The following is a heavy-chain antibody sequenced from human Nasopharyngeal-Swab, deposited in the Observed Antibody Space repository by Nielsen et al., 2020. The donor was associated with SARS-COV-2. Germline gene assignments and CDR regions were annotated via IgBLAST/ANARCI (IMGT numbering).Heavy chain of an antibody. CDR3: ARDGLDYDFWSAYFMDV. V-gene: IGHV3-21*01. D-gene: IGHD3-3*01. Sequence: GGSLRPSCAASGFTLNNYNFNWVRQAPGKGLEWVSSISSSSSYIYYADSVKGRFTISRDNAKNSLYLQMNSLRAEDTAVYYCARDGLDYDFWSAYFMDVWGQGTTVTVSS. J-gene: IGHJ6*02. CDR1: GFTLNNYN. CDR2: ISSSSSYI.